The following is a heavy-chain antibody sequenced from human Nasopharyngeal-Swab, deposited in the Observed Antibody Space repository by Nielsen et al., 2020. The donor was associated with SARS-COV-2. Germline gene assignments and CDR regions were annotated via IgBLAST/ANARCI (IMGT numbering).Heavy chain of an antibody. D-gene: IGHD4-11*01. J-gene: IGHJ6*03. CDR2: IYTSGST. CDR3: ARYDYSNEGAYYYYYMDV. Sequence: SETLSLTCTVSGGSISSGNYYWSWIRQPAGKGLEWIGRIYTSGSTNYNPSLKSRVTISVDTSKNQFSLKLSSVTAADTAVYYCARYDYSNEGAYYYYYMDVWGKGTTVTVSS. CDR1: GGSISSGNYY. V-gene: IGHV4-61*02.